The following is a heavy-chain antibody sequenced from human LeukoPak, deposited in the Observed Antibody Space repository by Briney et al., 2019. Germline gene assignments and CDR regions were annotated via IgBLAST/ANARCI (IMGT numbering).Heavy chain of an antibody. CDR3: ARDLTTMVRGLHLDY. V-gene: IGHV3-48*02. Sequence: GGSLTLSCAASGFTFSSNSVNWGCMAQGPGQERVSYVSRSSDTIYYADSVKGRFTISRDNSKNSLSLQMNCLRDEDTAVYYCARDLTTMVRGLHLDYWGQGTLVTVSS. J-gene: IGHJ4*02. D-gene: IGHD3-10*01. CDR1: GFTFSSNS. CDR2: VSRSSDTI.